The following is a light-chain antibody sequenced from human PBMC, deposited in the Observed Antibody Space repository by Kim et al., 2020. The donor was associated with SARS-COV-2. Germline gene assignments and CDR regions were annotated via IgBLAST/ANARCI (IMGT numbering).Light chain of an antibody. J-gene: IGKJ4*01. CDR1: QGVSSY. CDR2: DAS. CDR3: QQRSNWPLT. V-gene: IGKV3-11*01. Sequence: LSPEESATLSCRASQGVSSYVAWYQHKPGQPTRLIIDDASNRAAGIPARFSGRGSGTDFTLTINSLEPEDFAVYYCQQRSNWPLTFGGGTKVDIK.